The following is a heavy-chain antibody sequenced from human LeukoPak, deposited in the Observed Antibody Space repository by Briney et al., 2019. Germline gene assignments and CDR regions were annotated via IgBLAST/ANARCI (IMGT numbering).Heavy chain of an antibody. D-gene: IGHD4-17*01. J-gene: IGHJ5*02. CDR3: ARVPTVTAGYWFDP. Sequence: SVQVSCKASGGTFSSYSCSWVRQAPGQGLEWMGGIFPIIGTANYAQKFQGRVPITTDDSTSTAYMELSSLRSEDTAVYYCARVPTVTAGYWFDPWGQGTLVTVSS. CDR2: IFPIIGTA. CDR1: GGTFSSYS. V-gene: IGHV1-69*05.